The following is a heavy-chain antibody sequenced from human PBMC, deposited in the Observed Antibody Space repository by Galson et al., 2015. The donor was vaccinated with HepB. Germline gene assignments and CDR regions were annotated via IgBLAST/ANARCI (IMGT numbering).Heavy chain of an antibody. D-gene: IGHD6-19*01. CDR1: GFTFXSYG. CDR3: ARDIAVAPYYYYYGMEV. Sequence: SLRLSXXXSGFTFXSYGXHWVRQAPGKGLEXAXVIWYDGSNKYYADSVKGRFTISRDNSKNTPXLQMNSLRAEDTAGYYCARDIAVAPYYYYYGMEVWGPXTTXXXSS. J-gene: IGHJ6*02. CDR2: IWYDGSNK. V-gene: IGHV3-33*01.